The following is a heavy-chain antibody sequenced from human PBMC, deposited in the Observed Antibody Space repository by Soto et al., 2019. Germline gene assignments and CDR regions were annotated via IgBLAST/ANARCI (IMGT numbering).Heavy chain of an antibody. CDR2: IWYDGSNK. CDR3: AGIAAASFQSDY. D-gene: IGHD6-13*01. CDR1: GFTFSSYG. J-gene: IGHJ4*02. Sequence: QVQLVESGGGVVQPGRSLRLSCAASGFTFSSYGMHWVRQAPGKGLEWVAVIWYDGSNKYYADSVKGRFTISRDNSKNKLYLQMNSLRAEDTAVYYCAGIAAASFQSDYWGQGTLVTVSA. V-gene: IGHV3-33*01.